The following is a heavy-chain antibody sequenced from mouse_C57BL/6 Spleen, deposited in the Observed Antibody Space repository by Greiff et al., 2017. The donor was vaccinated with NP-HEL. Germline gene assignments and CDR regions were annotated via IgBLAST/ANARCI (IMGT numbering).Heavy chain of an antibody. J-gene: IGHJ2*01. CDR3: ARRICWGYFDD. CDR1: GFTFSDYY. D-gene: IGHD4-1*01. CDR2: ISNGGGST. V-gene: IGHV5-12*01. Sequence: EVQVVESGGGLVQPGGSLKLSCAASGFTFSDYYMYWVRQTPEKRLEWVAYISNGGGSTYYPDTVKGRFTISRDNAKNTLYLQMSRLKSEDTAMYYCARRICWGYFDDWGKGTTLTVAS.